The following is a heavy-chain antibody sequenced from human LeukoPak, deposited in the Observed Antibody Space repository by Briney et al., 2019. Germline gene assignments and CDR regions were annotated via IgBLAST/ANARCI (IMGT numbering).Heavy chain of an antibody. Sequence: SETLSLICAVSGYFVVSAYYWGWIRQFPDKRLEWIGTHYHAGNPYYTPSLRSRVTISLDTSENTFSLRMSFVTAADTAVYYCAGHFDFDTSGYFDYWGQGTLVTVSS. CDR3: AGHFDFDTSGYFDY. CDR2: HYHAGNP. V-gene: IGHV4-38-2*01. CDR1: GYFVVSAYY. D-gene: IGHD3-22*01. J-gene: IGHJ4*02.